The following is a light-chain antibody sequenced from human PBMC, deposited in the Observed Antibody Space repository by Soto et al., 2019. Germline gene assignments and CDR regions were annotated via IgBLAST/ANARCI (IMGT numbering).Light chain of an antibody. CDR1: QNINTW. Sequence: DIQMTQSPSTLSASVGDRVTITCRASQNINTWLAWYQQKPGKGPTLLIYDASTLETGVPSRFSGSGSGTEFTLTISSLQPDDSATYFCQQYNSYSWTFGQGTKVDIK. V-gene: IGKV1-5*01. CDR3: QQYNSYSWT. CDR2: DAS. J-gene: IGKJ1*01.